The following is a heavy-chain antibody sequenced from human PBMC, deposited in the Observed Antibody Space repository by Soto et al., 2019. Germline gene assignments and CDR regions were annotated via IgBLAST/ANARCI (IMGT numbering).Heavy chain of an antibody. J-gene: IGHJ4*02. D-gene: IGHD3-22*01. CDR3: TTWSWVVIAPTGY. V-gene: IGHV3-33*01. Sequence: QVQLVESGGGVVQPGRSLRLSCAASGFTFSNYAMHWVRQAPGKGLEWVAVIWYDGSNKYYADSVKGRFTITRDNSKNTLYLQMNSLKTEDTAVYYCTTWSWVVIAPTGYWGQGTLVTVSS. CDR2: IWYDGSNK. CDR1: GFTFSNYA.